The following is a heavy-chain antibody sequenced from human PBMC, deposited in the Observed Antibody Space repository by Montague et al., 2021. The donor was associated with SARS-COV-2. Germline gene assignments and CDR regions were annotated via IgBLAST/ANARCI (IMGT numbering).Heavy chain of an antibody. CDR3: SRQPLGYDFVYFYYGMDV. J-gene: IGHJ6*02. CDR2: TYYRSKWYN. V-gene: IGHV6-1*01. D-gene: IGHD5-12*01. CDR1: GDSVSSNSAA. Sequence: CAISGDSVSSNSAAWNWIRQSPSRGLEWLGRTYYRSKWYNDYAVSVKSRITINPDTSKNQFSLQLNSVTPEDTAVYYCSRQPLGYDFVYFYYGMDVWGQGTTVTVSS.